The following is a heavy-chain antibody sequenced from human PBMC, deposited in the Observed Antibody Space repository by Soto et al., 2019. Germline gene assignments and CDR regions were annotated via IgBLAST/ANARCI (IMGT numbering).Heavy chain of an antibody. CDR1: GGSISSSSYY. CDR3: ASKVPGLYYYYHGMDV. Sequence: PSETLSLTCSVSGGSISSSSYYWGWIRQPPGKGLEWSGSIYYSGSTYYNPSLKSRVTISVDTSKNQLSLKLTSVTAADKAVYYCASKVPGLYYYYHGMDVWGQGTTVTVSS. J-gene: IGHJ6*02. V-gene: IGHV4-39*01. CDR2: IYYSGST. D-gene: IGHD1-1*01.